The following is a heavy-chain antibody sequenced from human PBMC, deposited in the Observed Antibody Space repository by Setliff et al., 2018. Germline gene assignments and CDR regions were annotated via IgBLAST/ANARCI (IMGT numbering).Heavy chain of an antibody. CDR2: ISSSSYI. D-gene: IGHD3-10*01. CDR3: AGRWGGSAYGMDV. J-gene: IGHJ6*02. CDR1: GFTFSSYS. Sequence: PGGSLRLSCAASGFTFSSYSMNWVRQAPGKGLEWVSSISSSSYIYYADSVKGRFTISRDNAKNSLYLQMNSLRAEDTAVYYCAGRWGGSAYGMDVWGQGTTVTVS. V-gene: IGHV3-21*01.